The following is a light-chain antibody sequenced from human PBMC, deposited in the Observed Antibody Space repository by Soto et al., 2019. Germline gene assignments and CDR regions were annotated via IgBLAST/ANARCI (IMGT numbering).Light chain of an antibody. CDR3: GTWNSGLRDGG. CDR2: ENN. V-gene: IGLV1-51*02. J-gene: IGLJ1*01. Sequence: QSVLTQPPSVSAAPGQKVTISCSGSSSDIGNNYVSWYQQLPGAAPKLLIYENNKRPSGIPDRFSGSKSGTSATLGITGLQTGDEADYYCGTWNSGLRDGGFGTGTKVTVL. CDR1: SSDIGNNY.